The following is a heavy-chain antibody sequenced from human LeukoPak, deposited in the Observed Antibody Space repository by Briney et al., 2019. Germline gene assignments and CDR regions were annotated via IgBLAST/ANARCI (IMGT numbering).Heavy chain of an antibody. Sequence: SETLSLTCAVSGGSISSGGYSWSWIRQPPGKGLEWIGYIYHSGSTYYNTSLKSRVTISVDRSKNQFSLKLSSVTAADTAVYYCARLNYYDSSGIDYWGQGTLVTVSS. D-gene: IGHD3-22*01. V-gene: IGHV4-30-2*01. CDR2: IYHSGST. J-gene: IGHJ4*02. CDR3: ARLNYYDSSGIDY. CDR1: GGSISSGGYS.